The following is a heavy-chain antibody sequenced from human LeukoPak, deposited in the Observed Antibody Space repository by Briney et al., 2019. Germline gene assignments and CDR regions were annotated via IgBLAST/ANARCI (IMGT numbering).Heavy chain of an antibody. D-gene: IGHD2/OR15-2a*01. CDR2: IYTSGST. V-gene: IGHV4-61*02. J-gene: IGHJ5*02. CDR3: ARDWATCNSNPCFQPFDP. Sequence: SQTLSLTCTVSGGSISSGNYYWSWIRQPAGRGLEWIGRIYTSGSTNYNPSLKSRVTISIDTSKNQFSLNLNSVTAADTALYYCARDWATCNSNPCFQPFDPWGQGKLVTVSS. CDR1: GGSISSGNYY.